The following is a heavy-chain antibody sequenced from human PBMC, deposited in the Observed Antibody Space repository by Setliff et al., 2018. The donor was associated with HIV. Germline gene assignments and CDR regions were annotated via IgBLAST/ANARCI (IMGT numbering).Heavy chain of an antibody. CDR1: GGSIGSDNW. Sequence: SETLSLTCAVSGGSIGSDNWWTWVRQPPGKGLEWIGEIYHSEYTNITPSLKSRVTMSLDTPRNEFYLTLTSVTAADTAVYYCAREKRQIWSTDYYYHYGLDVWGQGITVTV. V-gene: IGHV4-4*02. D-gene: IGHD5-18*01. CDR2: IYHSEYT. CDR3: AREKRQIWSTDYYYHYGLDV. J-gene: IGHJ6*02.